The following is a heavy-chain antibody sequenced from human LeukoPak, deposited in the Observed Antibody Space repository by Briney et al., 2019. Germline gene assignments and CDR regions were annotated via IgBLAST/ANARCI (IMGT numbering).Heavy chain of an antibody. CDR3: AKDQGWLPDY. D-gene: IGHD3-9*01. CDR2: VRYDGSDK. V-gene: IGHV3-30*02. Sequence: GGSLRLSCAASGFTFSRYGMHWVRQAPGKGLEWVAFVRYDGSDKYYPDSVKGRFTISRDNSKNTLSLQMNSLRAEDTAVYFCAKDQGWLPDYWGQGTLVTVSS. J-gene: IGHJ4*02. CDR1: GFTFSRYG.